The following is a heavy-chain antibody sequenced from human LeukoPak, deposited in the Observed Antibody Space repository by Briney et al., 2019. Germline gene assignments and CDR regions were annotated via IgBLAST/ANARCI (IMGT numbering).Heavy chain of an antibody. Sequence: GGSLRLSCAASGFTFSSYGMHWVRQAPGKGLEWVAVISYDGSNKYYADSVKGRFTISRDNSKNTLYLQMNSLRAEDTAVYYCAKDAVLYDFCMDVWGRGTTVTVSS. V-gene: IGHV3-30*18. D-gene: IGHD3-3*01. J-gene: IGHJ6*02. CDR3: AKDAVLYDFCMDV. CDR1: GFTFSSYG. CDR2: ISYDGSNK.